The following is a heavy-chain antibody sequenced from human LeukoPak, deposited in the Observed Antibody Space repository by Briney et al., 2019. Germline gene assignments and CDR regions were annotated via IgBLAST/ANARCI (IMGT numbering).Heavy chain of an antibody. CDR1: GGSISSGGYS. CDR3: ARLGYYDSSGYYPGAFDI. D-gene: IGHD3-22*01. Sequence: PSETLSLTCAVSGGSISSGGYSWSWIRQPPGKGLEWIGYIYHSGSTYYNPSLKSRVTISVDTSKNQFSLKLSSVTAADTAVYYCARLGYYDSSGYYPGAFDIWGQGTMVTVSS. CDR2: IYHSGST. J-gene: IGHJ3*02. V-gene: IGHV4-30-2*03.